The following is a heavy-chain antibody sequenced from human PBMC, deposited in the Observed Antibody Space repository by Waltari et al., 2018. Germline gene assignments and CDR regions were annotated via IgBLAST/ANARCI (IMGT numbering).Heavy chain of an antibody. CDR1: GGSISSYY. J-gene: IGHJ6*03. CDR2: IYTSGST. CDR3: ARDRDTAMVYYYYYMDV. V-gene: IGHV4-4*07. Sequence: QVQLQESGPGLVKPSETLSLTCTVSGGSISSYYWRWIRQPAGKGLEWIGRIYTSGSTNYNPSLKSRVTMSVDTSKNQFSLKLSSVTAADTAVYYCARDRDTAMVYYYYYMDVWGKGTTVTVSS. D-gene: IGHD5-18*01.